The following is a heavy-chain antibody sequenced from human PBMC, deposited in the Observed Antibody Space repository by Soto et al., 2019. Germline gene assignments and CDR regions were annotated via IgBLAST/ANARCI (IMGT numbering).Heavy chain of an antibody. CDR3: ARDPKPVYYDFWSGPDESYGMDV. J-gene: IGHJ6*02. CDR2: INAGNGNT. Sequence: ASVKVSCKASGYTFTSYAMHWVRQAPGQRLEWMGWINAGNGNTKYSQKFQGRVTITRDTSASTAYMELSSLRSEDTAVYYCARDPKPVYYDFWSGPDESYGMDVWGQGTTVTVSS. V-gene: IGHV1-3*01. CDR1: GYTFTSYA. D-gene: IGHD3-3*01.